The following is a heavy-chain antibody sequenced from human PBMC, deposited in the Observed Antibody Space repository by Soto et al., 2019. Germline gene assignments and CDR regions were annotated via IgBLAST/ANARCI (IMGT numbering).Heavy chain of an antibody. Sequence: QITLKESDPPLAKPTQTLTLTCSFSGFSLNTRGVGVGCICQPPGKALEWLALIYWDDDKSYSPSLRSRLTIAKDTSKHQVVLTMSNMDPVDTGTYYCGHRQSDRLFEYWGRGALVTVSS. CDR1: GFSLNTRGVG. D-gene: IGHD2-21*01. CDR3: GHRQSDRLFEY. V-gene: IGHV2-5*02. CDR2: IYWDDDK. J-gene: IGHJ4*02.